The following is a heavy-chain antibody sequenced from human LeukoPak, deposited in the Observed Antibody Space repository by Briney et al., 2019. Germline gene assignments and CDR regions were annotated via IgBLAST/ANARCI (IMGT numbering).Heavy chain of an antibody. D-gene: IGHD3-16*02. CDR1: GYTFTSYY. CDR3: ARAYDYVWGSYRYTAGFDY. V-gene: IGHV1-46*01. Sequence: GASVKVSCKASGYTFTSYYMHWVRQAPGQGLEWMGIINPSGGSTSYAQKFQGRVTMTGDTSTSTVYMELSSLRSEDTAVYYCARAYDYVWGSYRYTAGFDYWGQGTLVTVSS. CDR2: INPSGGST. J-gene: IGHJ4*02.